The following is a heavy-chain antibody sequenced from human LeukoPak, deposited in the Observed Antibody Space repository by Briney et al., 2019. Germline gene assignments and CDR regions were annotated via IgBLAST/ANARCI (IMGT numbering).Heavy chain of an antibody. Sequence: GASVKVSCKASGYTFTSYDINWVRQATGQGLEWMGWMNPNSGNTGYAQKFQGRVTMTRNTSISTAYMGLSSLRSEDTAVYYCARADTGYSSGWYWAYYYYGMDVWGQGTTVTVSS. CDR2: MNPNSGNT. CDR3: ARADTGYSSGWYWAYYYYGMDV. D-gene: IGHD6-19*01. J-gene: IGHJ6*02. V-gene: IGHV1-8*01. CDR1: GYTFTSYD.